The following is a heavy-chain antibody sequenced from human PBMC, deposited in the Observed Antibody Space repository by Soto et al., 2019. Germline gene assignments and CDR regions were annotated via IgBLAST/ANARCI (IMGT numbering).Heavy chain of an antibody. CDR1: GFTFSSYA. J-gene: IGHJ4*02. Sequence: GGSLRLSCAASGFTFSSYAMSWVRQAPGKGLEWVSAISGSGGSTYYADSVKGRFTISRDNSKNTLYLQMNSLRAEDTAVYYCAKDSYYYDSSGYYYPFDYWGQGTLVTVSS. V-gene: IGHV3-23*01. CDR2: ISGSGGST. CDR3: AKDSYYYDSSGYYYPFDY. D-gene: IGHD3-22*01.